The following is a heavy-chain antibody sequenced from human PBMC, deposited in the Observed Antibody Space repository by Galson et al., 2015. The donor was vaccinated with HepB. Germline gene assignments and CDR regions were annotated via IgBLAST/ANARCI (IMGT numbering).Heavy chain of an antibody. Sequence: SVKVSCKASGYTFTGYYMHWVRQAPGQGLEWMGWINPNSGGTNYAQKFQGRVTMTRDTSISTAYMELSRLRSDDTAVYYCAREARGVVVPAAWSYRGADWFDPWGQGTLVTVSS. CDR1: GYTFTGYY. D-gene: IGHD2-2*01. CDR3: AREARGVVVPAAWSYRGADWFDP. CDR2: INPNSGGT. J-gene: IGHJ5*02. V-gene: IGHV1-2*02.